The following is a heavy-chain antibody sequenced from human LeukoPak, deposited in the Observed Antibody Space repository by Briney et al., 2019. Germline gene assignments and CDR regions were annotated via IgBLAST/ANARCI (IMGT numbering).Heavy chain of an antibody. CDR2: INSDESRT. CDR3: TANLNY. CDR1: GFTFSTYW. J-gene: IGHJ4*02. V-gene: IGHV3-74*01. Sequence: GGSLRLSCAASGFTFSTYWMHWVRQVPGKGLVWVSRINSDESRTNYADSVKGRFTISRDNAKNTLYLHMNSLRAEDTAVYYCTANLNYWGQGTLVTVSS.